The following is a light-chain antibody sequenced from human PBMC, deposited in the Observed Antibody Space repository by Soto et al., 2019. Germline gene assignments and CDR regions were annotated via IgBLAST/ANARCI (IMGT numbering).Light chain of an antibody. Sequence: QSALTQPASVSGSPGQSITISCTGTSNDVGGYNFVSWYQQLPGKAPKLIIYQVSNRPSGISNRFSGSKSGNTASLTISGLQAEHEGDYYCSSYASSSSYGFGIGTKLTVL. CDR3: SSYASSSSYG. V-gene: IGLV2-14*01. CDR1: SNDVGGYNF. J-gene: IGLJ1*01. CDR2: QVS.